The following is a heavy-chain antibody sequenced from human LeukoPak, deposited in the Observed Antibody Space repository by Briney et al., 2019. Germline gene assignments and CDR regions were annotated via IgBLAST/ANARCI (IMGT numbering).Heavy chain of an antibody. CDR3: AIAVAGYFDY. V-gene: IGHV4-34*01. D-gene: IGHD6-19*01. J-gene: IGHJ4*02. CDR2: INHSGST. CDR1: GGSFSGYY. Sequence: SETLSLTCAVYGGSFSGYYWSWIRQPPGKGLEWIGEINHSGSTNYNPSLKSRVTISVDTSKNQFSLKLSSVTAADTAVYYCAIAVAGYFDYWGQGTLVTVSS.